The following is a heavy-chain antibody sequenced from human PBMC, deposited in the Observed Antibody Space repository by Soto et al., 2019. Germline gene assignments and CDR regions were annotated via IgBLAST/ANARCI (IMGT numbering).Heavy chain of an antibody. J-gene: IGHJ5*02. Sequence: PSETLSLTCAVYGGSFSGYYWSWIRQPPGKGLEWIGEINHSGSTNYNPSLKSRVTISVDTSKNQFSLKLSSVTAADTAVYYCARGSRITMIVVVITSWLDPWGQGTLVTVSS. D-gene: IGHD3-22*01. CDR2: INHSGST. CDR1: GGSFSGYY. CDR3: ARGSRITMIVVVITSWLDP. V-gene: IGHV4-34*01.